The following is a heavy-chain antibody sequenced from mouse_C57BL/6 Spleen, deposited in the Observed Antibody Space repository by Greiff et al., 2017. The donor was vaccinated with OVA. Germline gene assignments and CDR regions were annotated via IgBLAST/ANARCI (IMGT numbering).Heavy chain of an antibody. Sequence: ESGPGLVKPSQSLSLTCSVTGYSITSGYYWNWIRQFPGNKLEWMGYISYDGSNNYNPSLKNRISITRDTSKNQFFLKLNSVTTEDTATYYCASVYYGNYGYYAMDYWGQGTSVTVSS. J-gene: IGHJ4*01. V-gene: IGHV3-6*01. CDR1: GYSITSGYY. CDR3: ASVYYGNYGYYAMDY. CDR2: ISYDGSN. D-gene: IGHD2-1*01.